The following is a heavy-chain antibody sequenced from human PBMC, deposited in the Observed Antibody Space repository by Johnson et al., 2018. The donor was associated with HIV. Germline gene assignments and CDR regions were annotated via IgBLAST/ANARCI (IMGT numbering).Heavy chain of an antibody. D-gene: IGHD3-22*01. CDR3: ARERVWYYVSSGDVAFDI. Sequence: VQLVESGGGLVQPGGSLSLSCAASGFSFDDYAMHWVRQVPGKGLEWVAGIGSNGLTIGYVDSVKGRFTISRDNAKNSLYLQMNSLRAEDTAVSYCARERVWYYVSSGDVAFDIWGQGTMVTVSS. J-gene: IGHJ3*02. CDR2: IGSNGLTI. V-gene: IGHV3-9*01. CDR1: GFSFDDYA.